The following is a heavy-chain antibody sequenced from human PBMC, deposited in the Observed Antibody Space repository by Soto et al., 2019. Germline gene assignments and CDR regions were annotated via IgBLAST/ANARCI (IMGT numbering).Heavy chain of an antibody. CDR2: ISYDGSNK. Sequence: QVQLMESGGGVVQPGRSLRLSCAASGITFSSYDMHWVRQAPGKGLEWVAVISYDGSNKYYADSVKGRFTISRDNSKNTLYLQMNSLRAEDTAVYYCAREGSWNPGVDGYYYSSYGLDVWGQGTTVTVSS. J-gene: IGHJ6*02. D-gene: IGHD1-1*01. CDR3: AREGSWNPGVDGYYYSSYGLDV. CDR1: GITFSSYD. V-gene: IGHV3-30-3*01.